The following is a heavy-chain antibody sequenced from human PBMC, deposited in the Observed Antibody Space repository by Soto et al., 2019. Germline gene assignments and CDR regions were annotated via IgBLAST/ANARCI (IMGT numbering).Heavy chain of an antibody. V-gene: IGHV4-34*01. Sequence: QVQLQQWGAGLLKPSETLSLTCAVYGGSFSGYYWSWIRQPPGKGPEWIGEINHSGSTNYNPSLKSRVTISVDTSKNQFSLKLSSVTAADTAVYYCARVRVPYYFDYWGQGTLVTVSS. J-gene: IGHJ4*02. CDR1: GGSFSGYY. CDR3: ARVRVPYYFDY. CDR2: INHSGST.